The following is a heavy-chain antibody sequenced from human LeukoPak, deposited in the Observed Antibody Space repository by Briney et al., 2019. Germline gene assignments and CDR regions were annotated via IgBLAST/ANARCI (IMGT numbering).Heavy chain of an antibody. D-gene: IGHD6-13*01. CDR3: ARRGEAAGSKGAFDY. CDR2: IDYSGTT. V-gene: IGHV4-39*01. J-gene: IGHJ4*02. CDR1: GGSIRSGSYY. Sequence: PSETLSLTCTVSGGSIRSGSYYWGWLRQPPGKGLEWIGSIDYSGTTYYNPSLKSRVTISVDTSKNQFSLKLSSVTAADTALYYCARRGEAAGSKGAFDYWGQGTLVTVSS.